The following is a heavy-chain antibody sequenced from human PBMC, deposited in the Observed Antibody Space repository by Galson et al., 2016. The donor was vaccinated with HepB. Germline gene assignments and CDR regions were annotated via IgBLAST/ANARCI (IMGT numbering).Heavy chain of an antibody. CDR2: IYPGDSYT. V-gene: IGHV5-51*01. CDR3: ARRGSGWSLFDS. CDR1: GYSFSSYW. J-gene: IGHJ4*01. Sequence: QSGAEVKKPGESLKISCRGSGYSFSSYWIGWVRQMPGKGLEWLGNIYPGDSYTKYSPSFQGQVSIPADKSITTAYLQWISLKASDTAFYYCARRGSGWSLFDSWGQGTLVTVSS. D-gene: IGHD6-19*01.